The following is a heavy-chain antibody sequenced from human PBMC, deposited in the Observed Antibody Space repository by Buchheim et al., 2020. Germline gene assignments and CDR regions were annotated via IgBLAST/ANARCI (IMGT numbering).Heavy chain of an antibody. CDR3: VRGKVGAGASLYYVED. CDR2: IQEDGTET. CDR1: GFTFSTFW. D-gene: IGHD3-16*01. Sequence: EMYLVESGGGLVQPGGSLRLSCAASGFTFSTFWMSWVRQAPGKGLVWVASIQEDGTETYYVDSVKGRFTISRDNAKTSLSLQMNSLRAEETALYYCVRGKVGAGASLYYVEDWGQG. J-gene: IGHJ1*01. V-gene: IGHV3-7*01.